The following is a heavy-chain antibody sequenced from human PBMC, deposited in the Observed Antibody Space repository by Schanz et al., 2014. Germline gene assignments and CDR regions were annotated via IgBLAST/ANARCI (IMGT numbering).Heavy chain of an antibody. CDR2: ISYSGRT. D-gene: IGHD2-2*01. Sequence: QVHLLESGGGLVEPGGSLRLSCAASGFGFSSYSMNWVRQAPGKGLEWIGYISYSGRTYYSPSLKSRLTMSVDTSKNQFSLRLSSVTAADTAIYYCSRGECSSTSCHEVAPPDDWGQGTLVTVSS. CDR1: GFGFSSYS. CDR3: SRGECSSTSCHEVAPPDD. V-gene: IGHV4-59*06. J-gene: IGHJ4*02.